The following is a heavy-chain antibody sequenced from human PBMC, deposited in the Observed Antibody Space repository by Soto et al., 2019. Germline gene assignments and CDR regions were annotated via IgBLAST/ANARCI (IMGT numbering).Heavy chain of an antibody. V-gene: IGHV3-48*01. J-gene: IGHJ4*02. D-gene: IGHD5-12*01. Sequence: GGSLRLSCAASGLTFSIYSMNWVRQAPGKGLEWASYITSSGSATYYADTVKGRFTISRDNAKNSLYLQMNSLRAEDTAVYYCTRGYTGYAQAGLDSWGQGTLVTVSS. CDR1: GLTFSIYS. CDR2: ITSSGSAT. CDR3: TRGYTGYAQAGLDS.